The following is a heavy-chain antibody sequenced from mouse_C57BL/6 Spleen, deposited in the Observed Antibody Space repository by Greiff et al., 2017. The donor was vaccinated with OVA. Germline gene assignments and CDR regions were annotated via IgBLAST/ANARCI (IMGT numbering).Heavy chain of an antibody. D-gene: IGHD1-1*01. CDR3: TRAITTVVARSFDY. CDR2: IDPETGGT. J-gene: IGHJ2*01. V-gene: IGHV1-15*01. Sequence: QVQLKESGAELVRPGASVTLSCKASGYTFTDYEMHWVKQTPVHGLEWIGAIDPETGGTAYNQKFKGKAILTADKSSSTAYMELRSLTSEDSAVYYGTRAITTVVARSFDYWGQGTTLTVSS. CDR1: GYTFTDYE.